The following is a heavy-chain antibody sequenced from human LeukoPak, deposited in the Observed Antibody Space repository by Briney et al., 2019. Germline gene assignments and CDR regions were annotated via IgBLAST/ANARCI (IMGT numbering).Heavy chain of an antibody. CDR3: ARTDGEAYYGDYGEDAFDI. CDR2: ISSSSSYI. V-gene: IGHV3-21*01. D-gene: IGHD4-17*01. Sequence: PGGSLRLSCAASGFTFSSYSMNWVRQAPGKGLEWFSSISSSSSYIYYADSVKGRFTISRDNAKNSLYLQMNSLRAEDTAVYYCARTDGEAYYGDYGEDAFDIWGQGTMVTVSS. J-gene: IGHJ3*02. CDR1: GFTFSSYS.